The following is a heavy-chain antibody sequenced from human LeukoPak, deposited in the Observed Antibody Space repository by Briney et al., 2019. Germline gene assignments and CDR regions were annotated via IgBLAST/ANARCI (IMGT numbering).Heavy chain of an antibody. V-gene: IGHV3-74*01. Sequence: GGSLRLSCAASGFTFSSYWMHWVRQAPGKGLVWVSRINSDGSSTSYADSGKGRFTISRDNAKNTLYLQMTSLRAEDTAVYYCARGAAVAGTTDYWGQGTLVTVSS. CDR2: INSDGSST. CDR1: GFTFSSYW. J-gene: IGHJ4*02. CDR3: ARGAAVAGTTDY. D-gene: IGHD6-19*01.